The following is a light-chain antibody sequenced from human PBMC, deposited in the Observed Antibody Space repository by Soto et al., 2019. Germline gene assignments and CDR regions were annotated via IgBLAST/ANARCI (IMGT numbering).Light chain of an antibody. Sequence: QSALTQPASVSGYPGQSITISCTGTSSDVGGSNYVSWYQQHPGKVPKLLINKVSNRPSGVSNRFSGSKSAYTASLTISGLQAEDEANYFCTSSTGCSLYVFGTGTKLTVL. J-gene: IGLJ1*01. V-gene: IGLV2-14*01. CDR1: SSDVGGSNY. CDR3: TSSTGCSLYV. CDR2: KVS.